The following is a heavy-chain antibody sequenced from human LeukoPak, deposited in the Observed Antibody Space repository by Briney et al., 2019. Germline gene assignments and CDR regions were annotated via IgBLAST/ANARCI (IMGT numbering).Heavy chain of an antibody. V-gene: IGHV3-30-3*01. CDR3: ARDRGYSYGYWYYYYYGMDV. CDR1: GFTFSSYA. D-gene: IGHD5-18*01. CDR2: ISYDGSNK. Sequence: PGRSLRLSCAASGFTFSSYAMHWVRQAPGKGLEWVAVISYDGSNKYYADSVKGRFTISRDNSKNTLYLQMNSLRAEDTAVYYCARDRGYSYGYWYYYYYGMDVWGQGTTVTVSS. J-gene: IGHJ6*02.